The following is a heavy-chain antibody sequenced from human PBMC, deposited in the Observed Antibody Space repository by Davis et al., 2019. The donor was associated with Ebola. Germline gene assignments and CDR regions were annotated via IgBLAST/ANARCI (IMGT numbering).Heavy chain of an antibody. V-gene: IGHV4-39*02. J-gene: IGHJ4*02. Sequence: SETLSLTCTVSGGSISSSTSYWGWIRQPPGKGLEWIGSAFFSGSTFYTPSLKSRVTVSVDTSKNQFSLRLSSVTAADTAVYYCARDSPITGTILWGQGTLVTVSS. CDR1: GGSISSSTSY. CDR3: ARDSPITGTIL. D-gene: IGHD1-7*01. CDR2: AFFSGST.